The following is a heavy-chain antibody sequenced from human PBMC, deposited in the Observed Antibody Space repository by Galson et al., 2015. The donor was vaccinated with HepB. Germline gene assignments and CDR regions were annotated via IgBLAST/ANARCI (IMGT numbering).Heavy chain of an antibody. Sequence: SVKVSCKASGYTFTSYAMHWVRQAPGQRLEWMGWINAGNGNTKYSQKFQGRVTITRDTSASTAYMELSSLRSDDTAVYYCAKGGYGRHALSLGDAFDLWGQGTMVTVSS. V-gene: IGHV1-3*01. CDR2: INAGNGNT. D-gene: IGHD5-12*01. CDR1: GYTFTSYA. CDR3: AKGGYGRHALSLGDAFDL. J-gene: IGHJ3*01.